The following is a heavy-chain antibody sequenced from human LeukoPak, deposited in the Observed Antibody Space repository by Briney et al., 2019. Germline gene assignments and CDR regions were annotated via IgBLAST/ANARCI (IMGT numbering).Heavy chain of an antibody. CDR3: AEGVATIWGGYNWFDP. J-gene: IGHJ5*02. D-gene: IGHD5-12*01. CDR2: INPNNGGT. Sequence: ASVKVSCKASGYTFTGYYMHWVRQALGQGLEWMGWINPNNGGTNYAQKFQGRVTMTRDTSISTVYMELSRLRFDDTAVYYCAEGVATIWGGYNWFDPWGQGTLVTVSS. V-gene: IGHV1-2*02. CDR1: GYTFTGYY.